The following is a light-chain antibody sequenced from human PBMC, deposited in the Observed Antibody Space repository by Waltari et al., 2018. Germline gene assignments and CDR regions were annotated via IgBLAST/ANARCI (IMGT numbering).Light chain of an antibody. CDR3: CSYAGSYTYWV. Sequence: QSALTQPPSVSGSPGQSVPIPCTGTSTDVGGYNSVSWYLHHPGKAPNLIIYDVSERPSGVPDRFSGSKSGNTASLTISGLQADDEADYFCCSYAGSYTYWVFGGGTTLTVL. CDR2: DVS. J-gene: IGLJ3*02. V-gene: IGLV2-11*01. CDR1: STDVGGYNS.